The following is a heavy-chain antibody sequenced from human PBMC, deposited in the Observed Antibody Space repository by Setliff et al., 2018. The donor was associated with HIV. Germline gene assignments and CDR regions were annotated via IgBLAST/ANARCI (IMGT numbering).Heavy chain of an antibody. CDR3: ARDKGYYYMDV. V-gene: IGHV4-59*12. J-gene: IGHJ6*03. CDR2: IYYSGST. CDR1: GGSISSYY. Sequence: SETLSLTCTVYGGSISSYYWSWIRQPPGKGLEWIGYIYYSGSTNYNPSLKSRVTMSVDTSNNQFSLRLSSVTAADTAVYYCARDKGYYYMDVWGKGITVTVSS.